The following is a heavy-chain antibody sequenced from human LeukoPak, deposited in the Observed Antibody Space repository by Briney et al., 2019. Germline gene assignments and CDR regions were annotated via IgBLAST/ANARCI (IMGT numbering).Heavy chain of an antibody. D-gene: IGHD2-2*01. J-gene: IGHJ5*02. CDR3: ARGVIVVVPAANEDWFDP. Sequence: SETLSLTCTVSGGSISSHYWSWIRQPPGKGLEWIGYIYYSGSTNYNPSLKSRVIISVDTSKNQFSLKLSSVTAADTAVYYCARGVIVVVPAANEDWFDPWGQGTLVTVSS. V-gene: IGHV4-59*11. CDR2: IYYSGST. CDR1: GGSISSHY.